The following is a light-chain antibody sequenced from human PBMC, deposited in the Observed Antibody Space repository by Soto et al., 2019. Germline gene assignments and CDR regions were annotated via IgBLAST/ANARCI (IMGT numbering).Light chain of an antibody. CDR2: DVS. CDR3: NSYTTRTTYV. Sequence: VLAQPASVSGSPGQSITISCTGSSSDVGSYNRVSWYQQPPDTAPKLVIYDVSNRPSGVSDRFSGSKSGNTASLTISGLQAEDEADYYCNSYTTRTTYVFGTGTKVTVL. V-gene: IGLV2-18*02. J-gene: IGLJ1*01. CDR1: SSDVGSYNR.